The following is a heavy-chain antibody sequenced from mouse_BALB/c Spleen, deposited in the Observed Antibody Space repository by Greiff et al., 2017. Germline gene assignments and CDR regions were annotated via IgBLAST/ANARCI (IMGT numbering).Heavy chain of an antibody. J-gene: IGHJ3*01. D-gene: IGHD3-2*02. CDR2: IDTSDSYT. Sequence: QVQLQQSGAELVMPGASVKMSCKASGYTFTDYWMHWVKQRPGQGLEWIGAIDTSDSYTSYNQKFKGKATLTVDESSSTAYMQLSSLTSEDSAVYYCARSGGFAYWGQGTLVTVSA. CDR1: GYTFTDYW. CDR3: ARSGGFAY. V-gene: IGHV1-69*01.